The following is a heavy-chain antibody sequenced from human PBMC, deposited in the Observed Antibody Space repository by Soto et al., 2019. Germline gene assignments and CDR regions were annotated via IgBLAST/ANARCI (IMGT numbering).Heavy chain of an antibody. D-gene: IGHD3-9*01. Sequence: GGSLRLSCAASGFTFDDYTMHWVRQAPGKGLEWVSLISWDGGSTYYADSVKGRFTISRDNSKNSLYLQMNSLRTEDTALYYCAKGPTPGDILTEDGMDVWGQGTTVTVSS. CDR3: AKGPTPGDILTEDGMDV. CDR1: GFTFDDYT. V-gene: IGHV3-43*01. J-gene: IGHJ6*02. CDR2: ISWDGGST.